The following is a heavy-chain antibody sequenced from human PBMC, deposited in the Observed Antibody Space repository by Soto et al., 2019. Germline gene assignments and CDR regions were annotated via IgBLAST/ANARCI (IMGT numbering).Heavy chain of an antibody. CDR2: ISAYNGNT. CDR3: ARLDRRYYYDSSGRNYFDY. J-gene: IGHJ4*02. Sequence: ASVKVSCKASGYTFTSYGISWVRQAPGQGLEWMGWISAYNGNTNYAQKLQGRVTTTTDTSTSTAYMELRSLRSDDTAVYYCARLDRRYYYDSSGRNYFDYWGQGTLVTVSS. V-gene: IGHV1-18*04. D-gene: IGHD3-22*01. CDR1: GYTFTSYG.